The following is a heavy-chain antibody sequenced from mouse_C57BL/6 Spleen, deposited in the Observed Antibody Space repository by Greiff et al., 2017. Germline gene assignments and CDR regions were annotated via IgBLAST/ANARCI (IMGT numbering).Heavy chain of an antibody. CDR3: ARGTGAFDY. V-gene: IGHV1-76*01. Sequence: QVQLQQSGAELVRPGASVKLSCKASGYTFPDYYINWVKQRPGQGLEWIARIYPGSGNTYYNEKFKGKATLTAEKSSSTAYMQLSSLTSEDSAVYFCARGTGAFDYWGQGTTLTVSS. CDR1: GYTFPDYY. D-gene: IGHD4-1*01. J-gene: IGHJ2*01. CDR2: IYPGSGNT.